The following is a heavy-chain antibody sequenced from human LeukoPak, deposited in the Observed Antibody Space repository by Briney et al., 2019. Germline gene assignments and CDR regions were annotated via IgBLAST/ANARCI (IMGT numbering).Heavy chain of an antibody. CDR3: ARDRAAAGTHSFDY. V-gene: IGHV3-48*01. D-gene: IGHD6-13*01. Sequence: PGGSLRLSCAASGFTFSSYSMNWVRQAPGKGLEWVSSISSSSSSIYYADSVKGRFTISRDNAKNSLYLQMNSLRAEDTAVYYCARDRAAAGTHSFDYWGQGTLVTVSS. CDR2: ISSSSSSI. CDR1: GFTFSSYS. J-gene: IGHJ4*02.